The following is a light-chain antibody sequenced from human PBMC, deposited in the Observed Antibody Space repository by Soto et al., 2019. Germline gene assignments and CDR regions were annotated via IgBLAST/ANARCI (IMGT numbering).Light chain of an antibody. CDR3: QQYNSWPPYT. Sequence: EIVMTQSPATLSLSPGERATLSCRASQSVSSNFAWYQQKPGQAPRLLIYGASTRATGIPARFSGSGSGTEFTLTISSLQSEDFAVYYCQQYNSWPPYTFGQGTRLEIK. CDR2: GAS. V-gene: IGKV3-15*01. CDR1: QSVSSN. J-gene: IGKJ5*01.